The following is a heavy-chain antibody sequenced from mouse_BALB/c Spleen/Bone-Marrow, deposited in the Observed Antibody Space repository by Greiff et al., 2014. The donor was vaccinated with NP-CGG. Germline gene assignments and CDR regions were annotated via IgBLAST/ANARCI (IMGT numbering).Heavy chain of an antibody. V-gene: IGHV3-2*02. CDR2: ISYSGST. J-gene: IGHJ3*01. CDR1: GYSITSDYA. CDR3: ARRDWDAFAY. D-gene: IGHD4-1*01. Sequence: EVKLQESGPGLVKPSQSLSLTCTVTGYSITSDYAWNWIRQFPGNKLEWMGYISYSGSTSYNPSLKSRISITRDTSKNQFFLRLNSVTTEDTATYYCARRDWDAFAYWGQGTLVTVSA.